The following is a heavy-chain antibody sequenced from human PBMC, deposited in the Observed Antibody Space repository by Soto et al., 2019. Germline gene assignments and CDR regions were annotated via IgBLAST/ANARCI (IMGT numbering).Heavy chain of an antibody. Sequence: EVQLVESGGGLVQPGGSLRLSCGASGFTFSRHWMHWVRQVPGKGLVWVSRITNDGSSTSYADSVKGRLTVSRDNAKNTLYLQMSSLRAADTAVYYCVRVGAGWAFDIWGQGTMVTVSA. J-gene: IGHJ3*02. D-gene: IGHD3-3*01. CDR3: VRVGAGWAFDI. CDR2: ITNDGSST. V-gene: IGHV3-74*01. CDR1: GFTFSRHW.